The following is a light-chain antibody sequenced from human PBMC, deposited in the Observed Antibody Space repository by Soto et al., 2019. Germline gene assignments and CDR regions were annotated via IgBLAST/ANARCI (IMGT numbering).Light chain of an antibody. CDR3: CSFAGRDTYVV. J-gene: IGLJ2*01. CDR1: SSDVGPYNF. V-gene: IGLV2-11*01. Sequence: QPALIQPRSVSGSPGQSVTISCTGTSSDVGPYNFVSWYQHHPGKAPKPMIYRVTQRPSGVPDRFSGSKSGNTASLTISGLQAEDEADYYCCSFAGRDTYVVFGGGTKVTVL. CDR2: RVT.